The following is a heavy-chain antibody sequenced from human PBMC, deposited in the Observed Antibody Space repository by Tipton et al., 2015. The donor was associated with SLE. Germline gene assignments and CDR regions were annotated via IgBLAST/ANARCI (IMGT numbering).Heavy chain of an antibody. D-gene: IGHD3-22*01. J-gene: IGHJ4*02. CDR1: GYSISSGHY. CDR2: ISHSGNA. Sequence: TLSLTCAVSGYSISSGHYWGWIRQTPGEGLEWLGSISHSGNAYYNPSLKSRVSMSIDTSKNQVFLRLSSVTDADAAVYYCARHDYDDNGYYMHYFDYWGQGTLVTVSS. V-gene: IGHV4-38-2*01. CDR3: ARHDYDDNGYYMHYFDY.